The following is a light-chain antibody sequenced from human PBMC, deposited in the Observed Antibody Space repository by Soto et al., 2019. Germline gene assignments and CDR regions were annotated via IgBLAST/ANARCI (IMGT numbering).Light chain of an antibody. V-gene: IGKV1-5*03. CDR1: QSISSW. CDR3: QQFNNYQWT. J-gene: IGKJ1*01. CDR2: KAS. Sequence: DIQMTQSPSTLSASVGDRVTITCRASQSISSWLAWYQQKPGKAPKLLIYKASSLESGVPSRFSGSGSGTTFTLTISSLQPDDFAAYYCQQFNNYQWTFGQGTRVEIK.